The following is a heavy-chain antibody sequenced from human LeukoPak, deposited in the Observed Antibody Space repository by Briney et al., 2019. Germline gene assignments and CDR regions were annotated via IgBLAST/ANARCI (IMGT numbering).Heavy chain of an antibody. D-gene: IGHD6-19*01. J-gene: IGHJ4*02. CDR3: ARDGSGWWDDY. CDR1: GGSFSSYV. V-gene: IGHV1-18*01. Sequence: ASVKVSCKASGGSFSSYVITWVRQAPGQGLEWMGWINAYNGDTNYAQKFQGRVTLTTDTSTTTAFMELKSLRSDDTAVYYCARDGSGWWDDYWGQGTLVTVSS. CDR2: INAYNGDT.